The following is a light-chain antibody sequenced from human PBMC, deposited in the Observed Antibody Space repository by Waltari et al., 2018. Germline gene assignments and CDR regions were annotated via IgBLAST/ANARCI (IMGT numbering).Light chain of an antibody. CDR1: QSVSGS. V-gene: IGKV3-15*01. J-gene: IGKJ1*01. CDR2: GTS. CDR3: QQYNTWPWT. Sequence: EIVMTQSQATLSVSPGERVTLSCRASQSVSGSLAWYQQKPGQAPRLLIYGTSTRATGIPARFSGSGSGTEFTLTFSSLQSEDFAVYYCQQYNTWPWTFGQGTKVEIK.